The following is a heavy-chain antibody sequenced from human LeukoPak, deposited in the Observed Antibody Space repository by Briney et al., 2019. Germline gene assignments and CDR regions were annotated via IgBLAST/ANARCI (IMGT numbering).Heavy chain of an antibody. V-gene: IGHV3-30*02. CDR1: GFTFSSYG. D-gene: IGHD4-17*01. J-gene: IGHJ3*02. Sequence: GGFLRLSCAASGFTFSSYGMHWVRQAPGKGLEWVALIRYDGSNKYYADSVKGRFTISRDNSKNTLYPQMNSLRAEDTAVYYCARTVTKSAFDIWGQGTMVTVSS. CDR2: IRYDGSNK. CDR3: ARTVTKSAFDI.